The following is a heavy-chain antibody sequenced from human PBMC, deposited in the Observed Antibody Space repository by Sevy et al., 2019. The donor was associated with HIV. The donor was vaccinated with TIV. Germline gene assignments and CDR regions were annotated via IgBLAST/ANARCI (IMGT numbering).Heavy chain of an antibody. J-gene: IGHJ4*02. CDR2: FDPEDGKR. D-gene: IGHD3-22*01. CDR3: ATTKDYYDSSGYPFDY. V-gene: IGHV1-24*01. Sequence: ASVKVSCKVSGYTLTELSMHWVRQAPGKGLEWVGTFDPEDGKRIYAQKFKGRLTMTEDTSTGTAYMELNSLRSDDTAVYYCATTKDYYDSSGYPFDYWGQGTQVTVSS. CDR1: GYTLTELS.